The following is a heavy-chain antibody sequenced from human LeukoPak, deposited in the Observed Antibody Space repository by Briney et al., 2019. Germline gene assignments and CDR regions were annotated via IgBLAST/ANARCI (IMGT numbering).Heavy chain of an antibody. J-gene: IGHJ5*02. Sequence: ASVKVSCKAPGYTFTSYGISWVRQAPGQGLEWMGWISAYNGNTNYAQKLQGRVTMTTDTSTSTAYMELRSLRSDDTAVYYCARDFCSSTSCYTFSWFDPWGQGTLVTVSS. V-gene: IGHV1-18*01. CDR3: ARDFCSSTSCYTFSWFDP. CDR1: GYTFTSYG. CDR2: ISAYNGNT. D-gene: IGHD2-2*02.